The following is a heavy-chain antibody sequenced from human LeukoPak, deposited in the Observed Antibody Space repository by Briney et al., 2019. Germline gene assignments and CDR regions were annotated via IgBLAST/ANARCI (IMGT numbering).Heavy chain of an antibody. CDR3: ARAVGATVVMTYYFDY. J-gene: IGHJ4*02. D-gene: IGHD4-23*01. V-gene: IGHV1-46*01. Sequence: ASVTVSCKASGYTFTSYYMHWVRQAPGQGLEWMGIINPSGGSTSYAQKFQGRVTITRDMSTSTVYMELSSLRSEDTAVYYCARAVGATVVMTYYFDYWGQGTLVTVSS. CDR1: GYTFTSYY. CDR2: INPSGGST.